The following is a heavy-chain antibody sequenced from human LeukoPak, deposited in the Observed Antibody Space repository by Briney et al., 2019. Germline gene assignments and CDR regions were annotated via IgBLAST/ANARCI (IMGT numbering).Heavy chain of an antibody. V-gene: IGHV3-7*01. CDR2: IKQDRSEK. CDR3: AIWDRPAEAYSSSWFFPTLHNTNDY. Sequence: AGGSLRLSCAASGFTFSNYWMSWVRQAPGKGLEWVANIKQDRSEKYYVDSVKGRFTISRDNAKNSLYLQMNSLRAEDTAVYHCAIWDRPAEAYSSSWFFPTLHNTNDYWGQGTLVTVSS. D-gene: IGHD6-13*01. J-gene: IGHJ4*02. CDR1: GFTFSNYW.